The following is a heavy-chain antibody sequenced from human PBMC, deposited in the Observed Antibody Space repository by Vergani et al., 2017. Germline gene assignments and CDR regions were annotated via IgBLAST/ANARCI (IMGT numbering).Heavy chain of an antibody. D-gene: IGHD2-8*01. J-gene: IGHJ4*02. Sequence: EVQLVESGGGLVKPGGSLRLSCAASGFTFSNAWMSWVRQAPGKGLEWVGRIKSKTDGGTTDYAAPVKGRFTISRDDSKNTLYLQMNSLKTEDTAVYYCARGYCTNSICRGKVDSWGQGTLVTVSS. CDR1: GFTFSNAW. CDR3: ARGYCTNSICRGKVDS. CDR2: IKSKTDGGTT. V-gene: IGHV3-15*01.